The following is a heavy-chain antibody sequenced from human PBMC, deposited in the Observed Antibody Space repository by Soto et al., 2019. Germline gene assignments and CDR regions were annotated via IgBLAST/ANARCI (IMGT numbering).Heavy chain of an antibody. CDR1: GFPFSSYA. CDR2: INRNGGGA. Sequence: EVQLLDSGGGLVQPRGSLRLSCKVSGFPFSSYAMSWVRQAPGKGLEWVSSINRNGGGANYADSVKGRFTISRDDSNDVLSLQMNSLRAEDTAIYYCATGYYFDFWGQGTLVTVSS. CDR3: ATGYYFDF. J-gene: IGHJ4*02. V-gene: IGHV3-23*01.